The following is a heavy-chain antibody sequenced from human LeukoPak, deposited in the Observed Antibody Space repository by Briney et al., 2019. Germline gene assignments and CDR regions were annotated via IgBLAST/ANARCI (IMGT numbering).Heavy chain of an antibody. CDR2: INPKSGGT. V-gene: IGHV1-2*02. Sequence: ASVKVSCKASGYTFTGYYMHWVRQAPGQGLEWMGWINPKSGGTNYVQRFQGRVTMTRDTSISTAYMELTSLRSDDTAVYYCARGGQLGYCSSTSCWPFDYWGQGTLVTVSS. CDR3: ARGGQLGYCSSTSCWPFDY. J-gene: IGHJ4*02. CDR1: GYTFTGYY. D-gene: IGHD2-2*01.